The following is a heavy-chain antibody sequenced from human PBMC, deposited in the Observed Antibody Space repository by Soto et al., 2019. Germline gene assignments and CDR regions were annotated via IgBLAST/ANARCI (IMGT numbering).Heavy chain of an antibody. Sequence: ASVKVSCKASGYTFTSYGISWVRQAPGQGLEWMGWISAYNGNTNYAQKIQGRVNMTTDTSTSTAYMEMRSLRSDDTAVYYCARAVMRYSNRYYYYYMDVWGKGTTVTVSS. V-gene: IGHV1-18*01. D-gene: IGHD4-4*01. CDR2: ISAYNGNT. CDR3: ARAVMRYSNRYYYYYMDV. J-gene: IGHJ6*03. CDR1: GYTFTSYG.